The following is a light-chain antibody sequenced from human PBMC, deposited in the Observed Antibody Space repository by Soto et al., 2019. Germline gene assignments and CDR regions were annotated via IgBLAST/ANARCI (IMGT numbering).Light chain of an antibody. J-gene: IGKJ4*01. CDR1: PGVSKY. CDR2: AAS. V-gene: IGKV1-27*01. Sequence: DIQMTQSPSSLSASVGDRVAITCRASPGVSKYLAWYQQKPGKVPKLLIYAASTLNSGVPSRFSGSGSGTDFTLTISTLQPEDVGTYYCQNYNRAPRTFGGGTKVDIK. CDR3: QNYNRAPRT.